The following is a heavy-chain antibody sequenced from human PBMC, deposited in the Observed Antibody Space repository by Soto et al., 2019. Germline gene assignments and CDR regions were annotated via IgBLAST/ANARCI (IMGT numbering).Heavy chain of an antibody. D-gene: IGHD2-15*01. CDR2: INPSNST. CDR3: ATVYCSGGSCYSIDY. Sequence: ASVKVSCKASGYTFTSYYMHWVRQAPGQGLEWMGIINPSNSTSYAQKFQGRVTMTRDTSTSTVYMELSSLRSEDTAVYYCATVYCSGGSCYSIDYWGQETLVTVSS. CDR1: GYTFTSYY. V-gene: IGHV1-46*03. J-gene: IGHJ4*02.